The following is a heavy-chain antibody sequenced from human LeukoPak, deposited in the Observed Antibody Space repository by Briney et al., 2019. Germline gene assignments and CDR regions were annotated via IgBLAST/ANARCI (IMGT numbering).Heavy chain of an antibody. J-gene: IGHJ4*02. CDR3: AKDRGSIAFGFDS. D-gene: IGHD3-10*01. V-gene: IGHV3-30*02. CDR1: GFTFNNYG. Sequence: GGSLRLSCAASGFTFNNYGMHWVRQAPGKELEWVAFIRYNGNNQYYADSVKGRFTISRDNSKNTLYLQMNSLRAEDTAVYYCAKDRGSIAFGFDSWGQGTLVTVSS. CDR2: IRYNGNNQ.